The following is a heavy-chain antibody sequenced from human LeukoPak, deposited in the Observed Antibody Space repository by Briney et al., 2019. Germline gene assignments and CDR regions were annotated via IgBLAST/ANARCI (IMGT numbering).Heavy chain of an antibody. CDR3: AKRMDIVVVPAADFDK. CDR1: GFTFSSYG. J-gene: IGHJ4*02. CDR2: IRYDGSNK. V-gene: IGHV3-30*02. Sequence: PGGSLRLSCAASGFTFSSYGMHWIRQAPGKGLEWVAFIRYDGSNKYYADSVKGRFTISRDNSKNTLYLQMNSLRAEETAVYYCAKRMDIVVVPAADFDKWDQGTLVTVSS. D-gene: IGHD2-2*03.